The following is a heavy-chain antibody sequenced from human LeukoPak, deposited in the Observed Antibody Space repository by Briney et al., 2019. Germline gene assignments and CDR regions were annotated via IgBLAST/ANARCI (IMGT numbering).Heavy chain of an antibody. D-gene: IGHD4-23*01. CDR2: ISGYNGNT. CDR3: ARDFYGGRSCFPLPEDY. Sequence: ASVKVSCKASGYTFTDYGINWVRQAPGQGLEWMGWISGYNGNTNYEQKFQGRVTMTTDTSTSTAYMELRSLRSDDTAVYYCARDFYGGRSCFPLPEDYWGQGTLVTVSS. CDR1: GYTFTDYG. V-gene: IGHV1-18*01. J-gene: IGHJ4*02.